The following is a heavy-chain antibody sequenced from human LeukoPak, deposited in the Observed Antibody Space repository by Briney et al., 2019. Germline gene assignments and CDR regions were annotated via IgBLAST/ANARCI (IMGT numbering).Heavy chain of an antibody. V-gene: IGHV4-39*07. CDR3: AKSTYYYDTFVNAFDL. CDR1: VGPSGIINY. CDR2: IYYGGST. D-gene: IGHD3-22*01. Sequence: PSETLSLTCTVSVGPSGIINYWGGTGQPPGKGREGMGGIYYGGSTYYNASLRSRVTTSVDTSKNQFSLKLNSVTAADTAVYYCAKSTYYYDTFVNAFDLWGQGTVVTVSS. J-gene: IGHJ3*01.